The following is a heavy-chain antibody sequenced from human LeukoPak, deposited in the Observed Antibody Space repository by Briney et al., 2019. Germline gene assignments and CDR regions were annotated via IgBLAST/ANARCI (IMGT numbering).Heavy chain of an antibody. Sequence: GGSLRLSCAASGFTFSSYWIHWVRQVLGKGLVWVSRIHGDGRTTTYADSVKGRFTISRDNSKNTLHLQMDSLRAEDTAVYYCARDLGKGRYFDYWGQGTLVTVSS. D-gene: IGHD4-23*01. CDR3: ARDLGKGRYFDY. CDR1: GFTFSSYW. CDR2: IHGDGRTT. V-gene: IGHV3-74*01. J-gene: IGHJ4*02.